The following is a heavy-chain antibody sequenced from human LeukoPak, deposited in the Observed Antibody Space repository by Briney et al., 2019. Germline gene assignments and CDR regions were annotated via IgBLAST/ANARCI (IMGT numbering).Heavy chain of an antibody. V-gene: IGHV4-34*01. CDR1: GGSFSGYY. J-gene: IGHJ4*02. D-gene: IGHD2-2*02. CDR2: INHSGST. Sequence: SETLSLTCAVYGGSFSGYYWSWIRQPPGKGLEWIGEINHSGSTNYNPSLKSRVTISVDTSKNQFSLKLSSVTAADTAVYYCASPICSSTSCYIGYWGQGTLVTVSS. CDR3: ASPICSSTSCYIGY.